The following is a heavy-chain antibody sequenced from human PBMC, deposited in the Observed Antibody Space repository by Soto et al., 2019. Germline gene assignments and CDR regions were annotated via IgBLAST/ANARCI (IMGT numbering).Heavy chain of an antibody. CDR3: AKVPARIAVAKTNFDY. Sequence: GGSLRLSCAASGFTFTSYAMTWVRQAPGKGLEWVSGISGSGGSTYYADSVKGRFTIPRENSKNTLFLQMNSLRAEDTAVYYCAKVPARIAVAKTNFDYWGQGTLVTVSS. J-gene: IGHJ4*02. CDR2: ISGSGGST. V-gene: IGHV3-23*01. D-gene: IGHD6-19*01. CDR1: GFTFTSYA.